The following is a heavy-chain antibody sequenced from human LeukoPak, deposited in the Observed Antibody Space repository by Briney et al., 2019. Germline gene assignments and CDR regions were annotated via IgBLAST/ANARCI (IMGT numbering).Heavy chain of an antibody. CDR1: GGSLSGYY. V-gene: IGHV4-34*01. Sequence: SETLSLTRAVYGGSLSGYYWTCIRQSPEMGLEWIGEITHVGSTNYNLSLKSRVTILVDTSKNQFSLKLSSVTAADTAVYYCVRGPPSIAAGGTVRYYYYGLDVWGPGTTVTVSS. D-gene: IGHD6-13*01. J-gene: IGHJ6*02. CDR2: ITHVGST. CDR3: VRGPPSIAAGGTVRYYYYGLDV.